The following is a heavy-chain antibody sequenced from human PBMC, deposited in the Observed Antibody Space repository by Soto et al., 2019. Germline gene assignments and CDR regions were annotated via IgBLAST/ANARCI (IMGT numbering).Heavy chain of an antibody. CDR1: GGSISSYY. V-gene: IGHV4-59*01. CDR2: IYYSGST. Sequence: SETLSLTCTVSGGSISSYYWSWIRQPPGKGLEWIGYIYYSGSTNYNPSLKSRVTISVDTTKNQFSLKLSSVTAADTAVYYCARATYVSNKPVDYWGQGTVVTVSS. D-gene: IGHD3-16*01. J-gene: IGHJ4*02. CDR3: ARATYVSNKPVDY.